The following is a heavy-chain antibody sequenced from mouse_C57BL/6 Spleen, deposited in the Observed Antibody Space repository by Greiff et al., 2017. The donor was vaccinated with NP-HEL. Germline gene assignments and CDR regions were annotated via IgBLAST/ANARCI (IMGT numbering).Heavy chain of an antibody. J-gene: IGHJ4*01. V-gene: IGHV1-52*01. Sequence: VQLQQPGAELVRPGSSVKLSCKASGYTFTSYWMHWVKQRPIQGLEWIGNIDPSDSETNYNQKFKDKATLTVDKSSSTAYMQLSSLTSEDSAVYYCARDPAMDYWGQGTSVTVSS. CDR2: IDPSDSET. CDR3: ARDPAMDY. CDR1: GYTFTSYW.